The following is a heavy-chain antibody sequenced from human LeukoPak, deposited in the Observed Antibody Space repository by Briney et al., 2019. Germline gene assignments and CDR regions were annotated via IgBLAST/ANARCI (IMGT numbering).Heavy chain of an antibody. D-gene: IGHD3-10*01. V-gene: IGHV4-39*07. CDR1: GGSISSSSYY. Sequence: SETLSLTCTVSGGSISSSSYYWGWIRQPPGKGLEWIGSIYYSGSTYYNPSLKSRVTISVDTSKNQFSLKLSSVTAADTAVYYCASLLWFGDRRVFDYWGQGTLVTVSS. J-gene: IGHJ4*02. CDR3: ASLLWFGDRRVFDY. CDR2: IYYSGST.